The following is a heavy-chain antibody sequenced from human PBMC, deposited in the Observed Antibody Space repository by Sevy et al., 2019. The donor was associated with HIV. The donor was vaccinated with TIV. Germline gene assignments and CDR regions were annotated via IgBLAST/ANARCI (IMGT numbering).Heavy chain of an antibody. J-gene: IGHJ3*02. D-gene: IGHD6-13*01. CDR1: GFTCSSYA. Sequence: GGSLRLSCAASGFTCSSYAMSWVRQAPGKGLEWVSAISGSGGSTYYADSVKGRFTISRDNAKNTLYLQMNSLRAEDTAVYYSAKVSSLSSSWPGAFDIWGQGTMVTVSS. V-gene: IGHV3-23*01. CDR3: AKVSSLSSSWPGAFDI. CDR2: ISGSGGST.